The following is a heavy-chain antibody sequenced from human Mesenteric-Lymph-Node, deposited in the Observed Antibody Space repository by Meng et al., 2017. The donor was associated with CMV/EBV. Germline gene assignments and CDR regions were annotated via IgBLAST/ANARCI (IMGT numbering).Heavy chain of an antibody. CDR3: AKDDYSGSGLGQIGPPPIYFFDF. Sequence: GESLKISCATSGFTFSKYGLHWVRQAPGKGLEWVAVIWYDGINKYYADSVKGRFTISRDNSKKTLYLQMNSLRAEDTAVYFCAKDDYSGSGLGQIGPPPIYFFDFWGQGTLVTVSS. CDR1: GFTFSKYG. V-gene: IGHV3-33*06. J-gene: IGHJ4*02. D-gene: IGHD3-10*01. CDR2: IWYDGINK.